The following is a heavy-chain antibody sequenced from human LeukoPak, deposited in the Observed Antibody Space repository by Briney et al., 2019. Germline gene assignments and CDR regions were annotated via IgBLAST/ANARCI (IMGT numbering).Heavy chain of an antibody. V-gene: IGHV1-8*03. CDR2: INPNSGGT. D-gene: IGHD6-19*01. J-gene: IGHJ5*02. CDR3: AAVSNRGGSSGLYNWFDP. Sequence: GASVKVSCKASGYTFTSYGISWVRQAPGQGLEWMGRINPNSGGTNYAQKFQERVTITRDMSTSTAYMELSSLRSEDTAVYYCAAVSNRGGSSGLYNWFDPWGQGTLVTVSS. CDR1: GYTFTSYG.